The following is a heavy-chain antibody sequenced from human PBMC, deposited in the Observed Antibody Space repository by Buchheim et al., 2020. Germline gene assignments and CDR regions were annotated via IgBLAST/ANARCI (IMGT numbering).Heavy chain of an antibody. D-gene: IGHD6-6*01. CDR2: ISGGGVAT. CDR1: GFTFSAYA. CDR3: AQMGGLAARHGMDV. J-gene: IGHJ6*02. V-gene: IGHV3-23*01. Sequence: EVQLLESGGGLVQPGGSLRLSCTASGFTFSAYAMSWVRQAPGKGLEWVSAISGGGVATIYADSVKGRFTVSRDNSKNTLYLQMNSLSAEDAGVYYCAQMGGLAARHGMDVWGQGTT.